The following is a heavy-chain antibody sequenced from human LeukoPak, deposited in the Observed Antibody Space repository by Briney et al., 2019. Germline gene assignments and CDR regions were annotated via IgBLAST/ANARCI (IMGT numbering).Heavy chain of an antibody. J-gene: IGHJ4*02. Sequence: SETLSLTCTVSGGSISSYYWSWIRQPPGKGLEWIGYIYYSGSTNYNPSLKSRVTISVDTSKNQFSLKLSSVTAADTAVYYCARVAVTAMGGIDYWGQGTLVTVSS. D-gene: IGHD5-18*01. CDR3: ARVAVTAMGGIDY. CDR2: IYYSGST. V-gene: IGHV4-59*01. CDR1: GGSISSYY.